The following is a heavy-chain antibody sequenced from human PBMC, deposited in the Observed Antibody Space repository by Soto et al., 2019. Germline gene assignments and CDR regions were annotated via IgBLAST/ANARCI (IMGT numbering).Heavy chain of an antibody. D-gene: IGHD3-10*01. J-gene: IGHJ5*02. V-gene: IGHV4-31*03. Sequence: QLQESGPGLVKPSQTLSLTCTVSGGSIRSSTYYWTWIRQHPGQDLEWIGYISSSGSTHYNPSPKSRVTVSVDTSKNQFSLNLSSVTVADTAVYLRARDIRYNYGHWFDPWGQGTLVTVSS. CDR2: ISSSGST. CDR1: GGSIRSSTYY. CDR3: ARDIRYNYGHWFDP.